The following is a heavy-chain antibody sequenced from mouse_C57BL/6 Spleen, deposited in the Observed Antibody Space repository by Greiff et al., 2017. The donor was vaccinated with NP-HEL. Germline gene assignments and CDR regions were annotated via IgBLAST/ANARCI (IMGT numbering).Heavy chain of an antibody. D-gene: IGHD2-3*01. J-gene: IGHJ4*01. CDR1: GFSLTSYG. V-gene: IGHV2-6*03. CDR2: IWSDGST. Sequence: VKLVESGPGLVAPSQSLSITCTVSGFSLTSYGVHWVRQPPGKGLEWLVVIWSDGSTTYNSALKSRLSISKDNSKSQVFLKMNSLQTDDTAMYYCARSYDGYYVDYAMDYWGQGTSVTVSS. CDR3: ARSYDGYYVDYAMDY.